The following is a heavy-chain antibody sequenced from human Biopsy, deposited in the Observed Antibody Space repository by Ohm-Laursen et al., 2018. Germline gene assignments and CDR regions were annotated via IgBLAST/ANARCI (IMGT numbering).Heavy chain of an antibody. CDR2: IYSGGNT. CDR3: ARGRRTSGWPYFDN. CDR1: GDSLTSGPEN. J-gene: IGHJ4*02. Sequence: SETLSLTCTVSGDSLTSGPENWSWIRQSPGQGLEYIGFIYSGGNTNYNPSLKNRVTMPVDTSKNQFYLKLYSVTAADTAVYYCARGRRTSGWPYFDNWGQGALVIVSP. V-gene: IGHV4-61*01. D-gene: IGHD6-19*01.